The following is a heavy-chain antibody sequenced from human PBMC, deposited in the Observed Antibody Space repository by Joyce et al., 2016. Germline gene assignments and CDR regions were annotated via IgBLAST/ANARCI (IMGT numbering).Heavy chain of an antibody. Sequence: QMQLVQSGAEVKKPGASVKVSCKASGYTFTSYYMHWVRQDPGQGLEWMGVINPSGGRTTYAQKFQGRVTMTRDTSSSTVYMELSSLRSEDTAVYYCARYWSSTKTTLGRALDVWGRGTMVTVSS. D-gene: IGHD2-2*01. CDR2: INPSGGRT. CDR3: ARYWSSTKTTLGRALDV. CDR1: GYTFTSYY. J-gene: IGHJ3*01. V-gene: IGHV1-46*01.